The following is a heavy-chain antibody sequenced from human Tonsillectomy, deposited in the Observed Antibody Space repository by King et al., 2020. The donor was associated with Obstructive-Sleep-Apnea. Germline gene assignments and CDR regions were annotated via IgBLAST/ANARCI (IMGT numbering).Heavy chain of an antibody. V-gene: IGHV1-2*04. CDR2: INPNSGGT. Sequence: QLVQSGAEVKKPGASVKVSCKASGYTFTGYYMHWVRQAPGQGLEWMGWINPNSGGTNYAQKFQGWVTMTRDTSISTAYMELSRLRSDDTAVYYCAREEVWFGELNYSYDMDVWGQGTTVTVSS. J-gene: IGHJ6*02. CDR1: GYTFTGYY. CDR3: AREEVWFGELNYSYDMDV. D-gene: IGHD3-10*01.